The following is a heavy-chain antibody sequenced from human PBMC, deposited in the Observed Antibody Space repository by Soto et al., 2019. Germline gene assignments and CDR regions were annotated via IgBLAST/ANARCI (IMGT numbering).Heavy chain of an antibody. CDR3: ARDWMGSGWLRPVIWYFDL. CDR1: GGSISSYY. CDR2: IYYSGST. J-gene: IGHJ2*01. Sequence: SETLSLTCTVSGGSISSYYWSWIRQPPGKGLEWIGYIYYSGSTNYNPSLKSRVTISVNTSKNQFSLKLSSVTAADTAVYYCARDWMGSGWLRPVIWYFDLWGRGTLVTVSS. D-gene: IGHD5-12*01. V-gene: IGHV4-59*01.